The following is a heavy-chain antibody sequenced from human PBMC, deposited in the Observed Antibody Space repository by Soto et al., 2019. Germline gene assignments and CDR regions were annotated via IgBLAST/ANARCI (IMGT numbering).Heavy chain of an antibody. CDR2: ISGYNGNT. CDR3: AREYGMDV. CDR1: GYSFHTYA. J-gene: IGHJ6*02. Sequence: QVQLVQSGAEVKKPGASVNVSCKASGYSFHTYAISWVRQAPGQGLEWVGWISGYNGNTNYAQKFQGRVTLTTDTSTKTAFMELRSLTGGDTAVYYCAREYGMDVWGQGTTVTVSS. V-gene: IGHV1-18*01.